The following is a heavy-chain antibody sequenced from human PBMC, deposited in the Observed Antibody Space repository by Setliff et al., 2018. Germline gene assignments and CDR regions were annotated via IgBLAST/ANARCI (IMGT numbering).Heavy chain of an antibody. J-gene: IGHJ5*02. Sequence: SETLSLTCAVYGGSFSGYYWGWIRQPPGKGLEWIGSIYHSGSTNYNPSLKSRVTISVDTSKNQFSLKLSSVTAADTAVYYCARDYYDSSGYYYFATSRYNWFDPWGQGTLVTVSS. D-gene: IGHD3-22*01. CDR1: GGSFSGYY. V-gene: IGHV4-34*01. CDR3: ARDYYDSSGYYYFATSRYNWFDP. CDR2: IYHSGST.